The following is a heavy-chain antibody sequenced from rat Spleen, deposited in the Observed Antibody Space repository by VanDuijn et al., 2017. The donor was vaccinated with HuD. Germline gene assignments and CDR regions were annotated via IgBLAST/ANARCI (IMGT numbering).Heavy chain of an antibody. CDR1: GFTFNNYW. CDR3: ARHPRPLDY. D-gene: IGHD3-1*01. CDR2: ITNSGGTP. Sequence: EVQLVESGGGLVQPGRSLKLSCVASGFTFNNYWMSWIRQAPGKGLEWVASITNSGGTPYYVGSVKGRFTISRENANSTLYLQMNSLRTEDTATYYCARHPRPLDYWGQGVMVTVSS. V-gene: IGHV5-31*01. J-gene: IGHJ2*01.